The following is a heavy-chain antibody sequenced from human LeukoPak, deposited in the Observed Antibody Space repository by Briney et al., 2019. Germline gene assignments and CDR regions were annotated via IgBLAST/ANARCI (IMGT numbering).Heavy chain of an antibody. Sequence: SETLSLTCTVSGGSISSYYWNWLRQPPGKGLEWIGYIYYSGSTNYNPSLKSRVTISIDTSKNQFSLKLNSVTAADTAVYYCARGGSGWSENFKHWGQGTLVTVSS. CDR2: IYYSGST. CDR3: ARGGSGWSENFKH. D-gene: IGHD6-19*01. J-gene: IGHJ1*01. CDR1: GGSISSYY. V-gene: IGHV4-59*01.